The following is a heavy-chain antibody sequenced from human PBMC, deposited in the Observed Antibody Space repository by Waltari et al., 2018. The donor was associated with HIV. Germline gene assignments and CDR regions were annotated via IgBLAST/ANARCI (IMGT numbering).Heavy chain of an antibody. CDR2: INPNSGGA. V-gene: IGHV1-2*06. CDR1: GYTLPASY. CDR3: ASTYGSGSSYFYYYYMDV. Sequence: QVHLVQSGAEVKKPGASVKVSCKASGYTLPASYMPWLQQAPGQGLEWMGRINPNSGGANYAQKFQGRVTMTRDTSISTAYMELSGLRSDDTAVYYCASTYGSGSSYFYYYYMDVWGKGTTVTVSS. D-gene: IGHD3-10*01. J-gene: IGHJ6*03.